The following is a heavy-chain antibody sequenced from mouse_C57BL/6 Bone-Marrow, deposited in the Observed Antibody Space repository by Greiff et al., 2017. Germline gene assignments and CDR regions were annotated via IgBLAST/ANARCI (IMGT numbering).Heavy chain of an antibody. CDR3: SRQVTTVLATKYFDV. CDR2: ISGGGGNT. J-gene: IGHJ1*03. V-gene: IGHV5-9*01. D-gene: IGHD1-1*01. CDR1: GFTFSSYT. Sequence: EVQLVESGGGLVKPGGSLKLSCAASGFTFSSYTMSWVRQTPEKRLQWVAAISGGGGNTYYPASVKGRFTISRDNDKNILYLQMSSLRSEDMALYYCSRQVTTVLATKYFDVWGTGTTVTVSS.